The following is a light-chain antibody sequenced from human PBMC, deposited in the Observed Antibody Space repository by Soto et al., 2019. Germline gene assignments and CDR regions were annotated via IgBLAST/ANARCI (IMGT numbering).Light chain of an antibody. CDR3: QQYVTSPSIT. V-gene: IGKV3-20*01. J-gene: IGKJ5*01. CDR2: AAS. Sequence: EIVLTQSPGALSLSPGDRAXXSYWXSESIGDYLAWYQQRPGQAPRLXXYAASRRASGTPHRFSGSGSERAFTLAISGLEPADFGVYYCQQYVTSPSITFGQGTRLEIK. CDR1: ESIGDY.